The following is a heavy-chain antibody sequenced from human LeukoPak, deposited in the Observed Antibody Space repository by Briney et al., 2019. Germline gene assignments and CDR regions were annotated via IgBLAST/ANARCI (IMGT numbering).Heavy chain of an antibody. CDR3: ASGAAIPATSYYYYYGMDV. V-gene: IGHV4-34*01. J-gene: IGHJ6*02. D-gene: IGHD2-21*02. CDR2: INHRGST. CDR1: GGSFSGYY. Sequence: YPSETLSLTCAVYGGSFSGYYRSWIRQPPGKGLEWIGEINHRGSTYYNPSLKSRVTISVDTSKNQFSLKLNSVTAADTAVYYCASGAAIPATSYYYYYGMDVWGQGTTVTVSS.